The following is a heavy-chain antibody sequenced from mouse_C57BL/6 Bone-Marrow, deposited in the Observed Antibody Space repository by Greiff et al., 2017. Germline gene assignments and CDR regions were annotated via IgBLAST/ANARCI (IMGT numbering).Heavy chain of an antibody. CDR3: ASESWDCSMGY. V-gene: IGHV5-15*01. J-gene: IGHJ4*01. D-gene: IGHD4-1*01. CDR1: GFTFSDYG. CDR2: ISNLAYSI. Sequence: EVKVVESGGGLVQPGGSLKLSCAASGFTFSDYGMAWVRQAPRKGPEWVAFISNLAYSIYYADTVTGRFTISRENAKNTLYLEMSSLRSEDEAMCYCASESWDCSMGYWGQGTSVTVSS.